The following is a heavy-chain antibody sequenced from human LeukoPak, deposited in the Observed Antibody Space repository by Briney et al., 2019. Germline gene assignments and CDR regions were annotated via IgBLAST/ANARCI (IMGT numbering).Heavy chain of an antibody. CDR3: ARGPERGPQTKNWAPVDY. Sequence: SETLSLTCAVYGGSFSGYYWSWIRQPPGKGLEWIGEINHSGSTNYNPSLKSRVTISVDTSKNQFSLKLSSVTAADTAVYYCARGPERGPQTKNWAPVDYWGQGTLVTVSS. J-gene: IGHJ4*02. CDR1: GGSFSGYY. CDR2: INHSGST. V-gene: IGHV4-34*01. D-gene: IGHD7-27*01.